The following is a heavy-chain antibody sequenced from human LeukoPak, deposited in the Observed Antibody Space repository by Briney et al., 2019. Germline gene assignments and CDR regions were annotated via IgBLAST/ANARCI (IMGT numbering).Heavy chain of an antibody. CDR3: AGFPAAIRAYYYYMDV. Sequence: SETLSLTCRVSGGSITSGSYYWSWIRQTAGKGLEWIGRIYASASGSTNYNPSLKGQVTISLDTSKSQFSLKLTSVTAADTAVYYCAGFPAAIRAYYYYMDVWAKGPRSPSP. V-gene: IGHV4-61*02. CDR1: GGSITSGSYY. CDR2: IYASASGST. D-gene: IGHD2-2*02. J-gene: IGHJ6*03.